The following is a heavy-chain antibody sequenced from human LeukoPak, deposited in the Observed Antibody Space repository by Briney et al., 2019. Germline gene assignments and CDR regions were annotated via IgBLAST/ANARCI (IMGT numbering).Heavy chain of an antibody. CDR3: ARDLDSSSWYILWFDP. J-gene: IGHJ5*02. CDR2: ISYDGSNK. V-gene: IGHV3-30-3*01. CDR1: GFIFSNYA. Sequence: GGSLRPSCAASGFIFSNYAMHWVRQAPGKGLEWVAVISYDGSNKYYADSVKGRFTISRDNSKNTLFLQMNSLRAEDTAVYYCARDLDSSSWYILWFDPWGQGTLVTVSS. D-gene: IGHD6-13*01.